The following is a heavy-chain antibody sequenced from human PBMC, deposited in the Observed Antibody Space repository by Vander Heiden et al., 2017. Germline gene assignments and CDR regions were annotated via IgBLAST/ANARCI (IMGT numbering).Heavy chain of an antibody. D-gene: IGHD4-4*01. CDR3: ARDGDYSNYYYYYGMDV. J-gene: IGHJ6*02. Sequence: QVQLVQSGAEVKKPGASVKVSCKASGYTFTSYGISWVRQAPGQGLEWMGWISAYNGNTNYAQKLQGRVTMTTDTSTSTAYMELRSLRSDDTAVYYCARDGDYSNYYYYYGMDVWGQGTTVTVSS. CDR2: ISAYNGNT. CDR1: GYTFTSYG. V-gene: IGHV1-18*01.